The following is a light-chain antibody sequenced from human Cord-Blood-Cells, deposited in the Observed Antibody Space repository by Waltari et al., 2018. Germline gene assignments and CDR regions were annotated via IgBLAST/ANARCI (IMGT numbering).Light chain of an antibody. CDR3: CSYAGSSTYVV. V-gene: IGLV2-23*01. J-gene: IGLJ2*01. Sequence: QSALNQPASVSGSPGQSLTISCPGTSSDVGSYNLVSWYQQHPGKAPKLMIYEGSKRPSGVSNRFSGSKSGNTASLTIPGRQAEDEADYDCCSYAGSSTYVVFGGGTKLTVL. CDR2: EGS. CDR1: SSDVGSYNL.